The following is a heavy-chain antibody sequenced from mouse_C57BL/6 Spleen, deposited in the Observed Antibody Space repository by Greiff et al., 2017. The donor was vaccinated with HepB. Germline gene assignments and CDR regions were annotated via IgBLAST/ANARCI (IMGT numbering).Heavy chain of an antibody. J-gene: IGHJ2*01. CDR2: IHPTSGST. Sequence: QVQLQQPGAELVKPGASVKLSCKASGYTFTSYWMHWVKQRPGQGLEWIGMIHPTSGSTNYNEKFKSKATLTVDKSSSTAYMQLSSLTSEDSAVYFCARKRIYYDFFDYWGQGTTLTVSS. CDR3: ARKRIYYDFFDY. CDR1: GYTFTSYW. V-gene: IGHV1-64*01. D-gene: IGHD2-4*01.